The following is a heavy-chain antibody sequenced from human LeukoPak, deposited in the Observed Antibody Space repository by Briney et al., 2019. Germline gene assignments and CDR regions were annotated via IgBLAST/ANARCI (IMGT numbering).Heavy chain of an antibody. CDR3: ARGYYDFWSGSSGDAFDI. J-gene: IGHJ3*02. CDR2: INPNSGGT. D-gene: IGHD3-3*01. CDR1: GYTFTGYY. V-gene: IGHV1-2*02. Sequence: ASVKVSCKASGYTFTGYYMHWVRQAPGQGLEWMGWINPNSGGTNYAQKFQGRVTMTRDTPISTAYMELSGLRSDDTAVYYCARGYYDFWSGSSGDAFDIWGQGTMVTVSS.